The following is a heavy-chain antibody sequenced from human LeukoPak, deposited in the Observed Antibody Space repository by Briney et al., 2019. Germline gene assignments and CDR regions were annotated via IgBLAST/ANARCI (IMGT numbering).Heavy chain of an antibody. CDR3: AKLLVPAARVYNWFDT. D-gene: IGHD2-2*01. Sequence: PGGSLRLSCAASGFTFSSYGMHWVRQAPGKGLEWLAFIRYDGSNKYYADSVKGRFTISRDNSKNTLYLQMNSLRAEDTAVYYCAKLLVPAARVYNWFDTWGQGTLVTVSA. J-gene: IGHJ5*02. CDR1: GFTFSSYG. CDR2: IRYDGSNK. V-gene: IGHV3-30*02.